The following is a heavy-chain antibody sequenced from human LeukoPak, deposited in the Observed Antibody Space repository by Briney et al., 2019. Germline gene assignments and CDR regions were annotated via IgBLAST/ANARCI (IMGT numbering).Heavy chain of an antibody. CDR3: ARDLGENTGYYSFDP. J-gene: IGHJ5*02. V-gene: IGHV4-4*07. Sequence: PSETLSLTCTVSGGSISSYYWTWIRQPAGKGLEWIGRIYTSGTTNYNPSLKSRVTMSVDTSKNQFSLKLTSVPAADTAVYYCARDLGENTGYYSFDPWGQGTLVTVSS. CDR2: IYTSGTT. D-gene: IGHD3-9*01. CDR1: GGSISSYY.